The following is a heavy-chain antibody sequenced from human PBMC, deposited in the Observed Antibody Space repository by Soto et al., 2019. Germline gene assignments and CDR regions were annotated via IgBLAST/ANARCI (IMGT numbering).Heavy chain of an antibody. V-gene: IGHV1-69*13. J-gene: IGHJ5*02. CDR3: ASGRSSREENCFDP. Sequence: SVKVSCKASVGTFSSYASSWVRQAPGQGLEWMGGIIPIFGTANYAQNFQGRVTITADESTSAAYMELSSLRSEDTAVYYCASGRSSREENCFDPWGQATLLTVSS. CDR2: IIPIFGTA. D-gene: IGHD6-13*01. CDR1: VGTFSSYA.